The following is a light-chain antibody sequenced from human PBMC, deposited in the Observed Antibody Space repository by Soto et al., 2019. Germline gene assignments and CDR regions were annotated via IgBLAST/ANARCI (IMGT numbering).Light chain of an antibody. Sequence: QSALTQPASVSGSPGQSITISCTGTSSDVGGYNYVSWYQQHPGKAPKLMIYEVSNRPSGVSNRFSGSKSDNTASLTISGLQAEDDADYCCSSYTSSTTLVVFGGGTKLTVL. V-gene: IGLV2-14*01. CDR1: SSDVGGYNY. CDR3: SSYTSSTTLVV. J-gene: IGLJ2*01. CDR2: EVS.